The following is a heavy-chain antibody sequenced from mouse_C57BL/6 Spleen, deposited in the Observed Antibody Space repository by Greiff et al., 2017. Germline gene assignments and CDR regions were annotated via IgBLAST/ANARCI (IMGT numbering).Heavy chain of an antibody. D-gene: IGHD2-3*01. CDR3: ARRALYDGYIDY. J-gene: IGHJ2*01. Sequence: QVQLQQPGPELVKPGASVTLSCKASGYTFTSYWLHWVKQRPGQGLEWIGNIIPSNGGTNYNEKFKSKATLTVDKPSRPSYMQLSSLTSEDSAVYYCARRALYDGYIDYWGQGTTLTVSS. CDR1: GYTFTSYW. CDR2: IIPSNGGT. V-gene: IGHV1-53*01.